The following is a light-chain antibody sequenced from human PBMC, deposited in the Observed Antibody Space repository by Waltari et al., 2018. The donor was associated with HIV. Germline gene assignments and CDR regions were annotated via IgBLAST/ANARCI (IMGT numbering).Light chain of an antibody. CDR1: NIGTKS. Sequence: SYVLTQPPSVSVAPGQTARITCGGDNIGTKSVHWYQQNPGQAPVLVVYDDRDRPSGIPERFSGSNSGNTATLTVSRVEVVDEADYYCQVWDGSSDHWVFGGGTKLTVL. J-gene: IGLJ3*02. V-gene: IGLV3-21*02. CDR2: DDR. CDR3: QVWDGSSDHWV.